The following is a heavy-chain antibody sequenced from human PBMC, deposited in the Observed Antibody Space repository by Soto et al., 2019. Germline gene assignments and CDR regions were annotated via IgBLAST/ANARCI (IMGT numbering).Heavy chain of an antibody. CDR2: ISSSSSYI. V-gene: IGHV3-21*01. J-gene: IGHJ6*02. Sequence: EVQLVESGGGLVKPGGSLRLSCAASGFTFSSYSMNWVRQAPGKGLEWVSSISSSSSYIYYADSVKGRFTISRDNAKNSLYLQMNSLRAEDTAVYYCAREDDFSPYYYYGMDVWGQGTTVTVSS. D-gene: IGHD3-3*01. CDR1: GFTFSSYS. CDR3: AREDDFSPYYYYGMDV.